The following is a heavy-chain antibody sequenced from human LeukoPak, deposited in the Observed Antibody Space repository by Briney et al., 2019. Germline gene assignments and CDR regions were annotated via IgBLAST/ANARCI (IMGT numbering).Heavy chain of an antibody. D-gene: IGHD2-21*02. CDR3: AKDSGVVVTAIPNY. J-gene: IGHJ4*02. CDR1: GFTFSSYA. Sequence: GGSLRLSCAASGFTFSSYAMSWVRQAPGKGLEWVSAISGSGGSTYYADSVKGRFTISRDNSKNTLSLQMDSLRSEDTAVYYCAKDSGVVVTAIPNYWGQGALVTVSS. CDR2: ISGSGGST. V-gene: IGHV3-23*01.